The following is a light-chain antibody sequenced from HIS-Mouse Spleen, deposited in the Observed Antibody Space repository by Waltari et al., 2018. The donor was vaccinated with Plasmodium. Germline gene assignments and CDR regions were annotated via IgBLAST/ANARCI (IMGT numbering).Light chain of an antibody. V-gene: IGLV2-18*02. Sequence: QSALTQPPSVSGSPGQSVTISCPGTSRDVGSYNRVSWYHQPPGTAPKLMIYEVSNRPSGVPDRFSGSKSGNTASLTISGLQAEDEADYYCSSYTSSSTLVFGGGTKLTVL. J-gene: IGLJ3*02. CDR1: SRDVGSYNR. CDR3: SSYTSSSTLV. CDR2: EVS.